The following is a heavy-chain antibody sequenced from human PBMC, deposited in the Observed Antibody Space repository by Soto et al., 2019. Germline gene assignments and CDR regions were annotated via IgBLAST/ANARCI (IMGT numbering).Heavy chain of an antibody. J-gene: IGHJ5*02. CDR1: GFSLSDPLMG. Sequence: QVTLMESGPVLVKPTETLTLTCTVSGFSLSDPLMGVSWIRQPPGKALEWLAHIFSNDDKSYSTSLRSRLTISKDTSKSQVVLTMTNMDPVDTAKYFCARIWYSPGPTTLDPWGQGTLVTVSS. CDR2: IFSNDDK. V-gene: IGHV2-26*01. CDR3: ARIWYSPGPTTLDP. D-gene: IGHD1-26*01.